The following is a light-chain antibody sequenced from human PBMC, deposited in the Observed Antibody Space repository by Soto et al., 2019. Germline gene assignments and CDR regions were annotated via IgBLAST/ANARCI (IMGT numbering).Light chain of an antibody. J-gene: IGKJ4*01. CDR1: QGIGIT. CDR3: QRYNDWPLT. Sequence: IVMTQSPATLSVSPGERVTLSCRASQGIGITLAWYQQKHGQTPRLLIYGASTRATDIPARFSGSGSGTEFTLTIHSLQSEDSAVYYCQRYNDWPLTCGGGTKVEIK. CDR2: GAS. V-gene: IGKV3-15*01.